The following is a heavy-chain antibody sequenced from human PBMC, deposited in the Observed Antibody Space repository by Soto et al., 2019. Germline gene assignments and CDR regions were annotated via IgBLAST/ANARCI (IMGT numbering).Heavy chain of an antibody. J-gene: IGHJ4*02. CDR1: GYAFTTYG. D-gene: IGHD1-1*01. Sequence: QVHLVQSGAEVKKPGASVKVSCKGSGYAFTTYGITWVRQAPGQGLEWMGWISAHNGNTNYAQKLQGRVTVTRDISTITAYMELRSLRSDDTAVYYCARGRYGDYWGQGALVTGSS. CDR2: ISAHNGNT. CDR3: ARGRYGDY. V-gene: IGHV1-18*01.